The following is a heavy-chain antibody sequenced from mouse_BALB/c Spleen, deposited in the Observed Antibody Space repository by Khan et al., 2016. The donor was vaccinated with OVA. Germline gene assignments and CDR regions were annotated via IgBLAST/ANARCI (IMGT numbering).Heavy chain of an antibody. CDR2: INPSNGGT. CDR3: TRDSSGYDWFAY. Sequence: QVQLQQPGAELVKPGASVKLSCKASGYTFTSYYMYWVKQRPGQGLEWIGGINPSNGGTNFNEKFKSKATLTVDKSSSTAYMQLSSLTSEDSAVYYCTRDSSGYDWFAYWGQGTLVTVSA. D-gene: IGHD3-2*01. CDR1: GYTFTSYY. V-gene: IGHV1S81*02. J-gene: IGHJ3*01.